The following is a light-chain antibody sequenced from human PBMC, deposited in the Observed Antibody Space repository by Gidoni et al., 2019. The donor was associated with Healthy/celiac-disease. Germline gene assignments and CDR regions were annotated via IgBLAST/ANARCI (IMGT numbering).Light chain of an antibody. V-gene: IGKV3-20*01. Sequence: EIVLTQSPGTLSLSPGESATLSCRASQSVSSSYLAWYQQKPGQAPRLLIYGASRRATGIPDRFSGSGSGTDFTLTISRLEPEDFAVYYCQQYGSSTGLTFGGGTKVEIK. CDR2: GAS. CDR3: QQYGSSTGLT. J-gene: IGKJ4*01. CDR1: QSVSSSY.